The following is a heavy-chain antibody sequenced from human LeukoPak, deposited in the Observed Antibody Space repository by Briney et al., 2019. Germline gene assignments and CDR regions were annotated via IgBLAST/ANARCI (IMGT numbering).Heavy chain of an antibody. J-gene: IGHJ3*02. CDR3: ARVDNPYSTVTTDAFDI. D-gene: IGHD4-17*01. V-gene: IGHV1-8*03. CDR2: MNPNSGNT. Sequence: ASVKVSCKASGYTFTSYDINWVRQATGQGLEWMGWMNPNSGNTGYAQKFQGRVTITRNTSISTAYMELSSLGSEDTAVYYCARVDNPYSTVTTDAFDIWGQGTMVTVSS. CDR1: GYTFTSYD.